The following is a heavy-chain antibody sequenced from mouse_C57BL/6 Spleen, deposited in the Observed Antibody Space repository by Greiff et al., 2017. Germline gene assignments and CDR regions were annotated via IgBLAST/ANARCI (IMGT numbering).Heavy chain of an antibody. CDR1: GYTFTSYD. D-gene: IGHD2-2*01. CDR2: IYPRDGST. V-gene: IGHV1-85*01. Sequence: VQLQQSGPELVKPGASVKLSCKASGYTFTSYDINWVKQRPGQGLEWIGWIYPRDGSTKYNEKFKGKATLTVDTASSTAYMDLHSLTSDDSAVYFCAREGRSTRVTTGFAYWGQGTLVTVSA. J-gene: IGHJ3*01. CDR3: AREGRSTRVTTGFAY.